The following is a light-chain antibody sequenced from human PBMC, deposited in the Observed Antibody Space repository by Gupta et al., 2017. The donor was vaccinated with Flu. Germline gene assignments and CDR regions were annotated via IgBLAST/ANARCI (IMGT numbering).Light chain of an antibody. CDR2: KAS. V-gene: IGKV1-5*03. CDR1: QSISNW. Sequence: DIQMTQSPSTLSASVGDRVTITCRASQSISNWLAWYQQKPGKAPKLLIYKASNLESGVPSRFSGSGSGTEFTLTISSLQPDDFATYYCQHENSYTGTFGQGTKVDIK. J-gene: IGKJ1*01. CDR3: QHENSYTGT.